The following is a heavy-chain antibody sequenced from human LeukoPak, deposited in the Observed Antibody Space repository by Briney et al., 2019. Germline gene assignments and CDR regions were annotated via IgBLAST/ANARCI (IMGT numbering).Heavy chain of an antibody. CDR1: GYTFTSYG. Sequence: ASVKVCCKASGYTFTSYGISWVRQAPGQGLEWMGWISAYNGNTNFAQKLQGRVTMTTDTSTSTAYMDLRSLRSDDTAVYYCARDQAATNTQVRFCLDWGQGTLVTVSS. J-gene: IGHJ4*02. CDR3: ARDQAATNTQVRFCLD. CDR2: ISAYNGNT. V-gene: IGHV1-18*01. D-gene: IGHD3-9*01.